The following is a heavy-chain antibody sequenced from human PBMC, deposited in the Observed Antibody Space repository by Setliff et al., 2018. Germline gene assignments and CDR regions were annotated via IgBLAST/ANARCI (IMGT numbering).Heavy chain of an antibody. CDR1: GGTFSSYA. CDR2: IGAYNGNT. V-gene: IGHV1-18*01. D-gene: IGHD6-19*01. J-gene: IGHJ4*02. Sequence: ASVKVSCKASGGTFSSYAISWVRQAPGQGLEWMGWIGAYNGNTYNAHKFQGRVTMTSDTSTSTAYMELRSRRSDDTAVYYCARVTIAVAGYFDFWGQGTLVTVSS. CDR3: ARVTIAVAGYFDF.